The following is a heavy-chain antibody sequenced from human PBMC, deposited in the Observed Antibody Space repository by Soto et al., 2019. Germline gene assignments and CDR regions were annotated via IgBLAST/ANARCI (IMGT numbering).Heavy chain of an antibody. J-gene: IGHJ5*02. CDR2: INHSGST. CDR3: ARRREYCSGTSCSGLWFDP. D-gene: IGHD2-2*01. CDR1: GGSFSDYY. Sequence: SETLSLTCAVYGGSFSDYYWSWIRQPPGKGLELIGEINHSGSTNYNPSLKSRVTISVDTSKNQFSLKLSSVTAADTAVYYCARRREYCSGTSCSGLWFDPWGQGTLVTVSS. V-gene: IGHV4-34*01.